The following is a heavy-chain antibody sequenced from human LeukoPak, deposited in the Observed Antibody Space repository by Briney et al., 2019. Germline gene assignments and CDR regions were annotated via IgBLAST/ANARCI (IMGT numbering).Heavy chain of an antibody. CDR3: ARGHYWYYYYYYVDV. Sequence: GGSLRLSCAASGFTFSSYAMHWVRQAPGKGLEWVAVISYDGSNKYYADSVKGRFTISRDNSKNTLYLQMNSLRAEDTAVYYCARGHYWYYYYYYVDVWGKGTTVTVSS. CDR2: ISYDGSNK. CDR1: GFTFSSYA. V-gene: IGHV3-30*04. J-gene: IGHJ6*03. D-gene: IGHD2-8*02.